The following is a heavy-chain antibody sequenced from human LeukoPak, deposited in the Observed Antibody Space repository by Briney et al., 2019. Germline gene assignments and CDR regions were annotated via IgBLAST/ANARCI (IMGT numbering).Heavy chain of an antibody. J-gene: IGHJ3*02. Sequence: GESLKISCKGSGYSFTTYWIGWVRQMPGKGLEWMGIIYPGDSDTRYSPSFQGQVTISADKSINTAYLQWSSLKASDTAMYYCASTVGATGHAFDIWGQGTMVTVSS. CDR2: IYPGDSDT. CDR3: ASTVGATGHAFDI. CDR1: GYSFTTYW. D-gene: IGHD1-26*01. V-gene: IGHV5-51*01.